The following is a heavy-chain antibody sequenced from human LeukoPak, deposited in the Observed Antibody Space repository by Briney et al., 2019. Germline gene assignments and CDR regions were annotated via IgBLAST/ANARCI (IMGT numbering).Heavy chain of an antibody. Sequence: ASVKVSCKASGYTFTGYYMHWVRQAPGQGLEWMGWINPNSGGTNYAQKFQGRVTMTRDTSISTAHMELSRLRSDDTAVYYCARGGHIVVVTAIFWGQGTLVTVSS. D-gene: IGHD2-21*02. J-gene: IGHJ4*02. CDR1: GYTFTGYY. CDR3: ARGGHIVVVTAIF. CDR2: INPNSGGT. V-gene: IGHV1-2*02.